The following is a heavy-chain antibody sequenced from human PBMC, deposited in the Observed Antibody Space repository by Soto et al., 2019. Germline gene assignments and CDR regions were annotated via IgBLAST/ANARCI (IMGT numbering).Heavy chain of an antibody. D-gene: IGHD2-2*01. CDR3: AKDPVVVPAAELDMDV. CDR2: ISGSGGST. J-gene: IGHJ6*02. CDR1: GFTFSSYA. Sequence: PGGSLRLSCAASGFTFSSYAMSWVRQAPGKGLEWVSAISGSGGSTYYADSVKGRFTISRDNSKNTLYLQMNSLRAEDTAVYYCAKDPVVVPAAELDMDVGGQGTTVTVSS. V-gene: IGHV3-23*01.